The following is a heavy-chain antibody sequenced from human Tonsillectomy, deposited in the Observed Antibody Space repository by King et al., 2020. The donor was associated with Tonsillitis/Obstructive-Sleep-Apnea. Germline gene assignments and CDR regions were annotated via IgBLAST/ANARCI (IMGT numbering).Heavy chain of an antibody. Sequence: VQLQQWGAGLLKPSETLSLTCAVYGGSFSGYYWSWIRQPPGKGLEWIGKINHSGSTNYNPSLKSRVTISEDTSKNQFSLKLGSVTAADTAVYYCARGGAWGGGSGRGGYYYYMNVWGKGTTVTVSS. CDR3: ARGGAWGGGSGRGGYYYYMNV. V-gene: IGHV4-34*01. D-gene: IGHD1-26*01. CDR1: GGSFSGYY. J-gene: IGHJ6*03. CDR2: INHSGST.